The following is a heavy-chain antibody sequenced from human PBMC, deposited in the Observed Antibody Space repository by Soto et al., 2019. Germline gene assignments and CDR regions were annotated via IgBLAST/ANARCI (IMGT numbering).Heavy chain of an antibody. CDR1: GFTFSSYW. J-gene: IGHJ6*02. CDR2: INSDGSST. CDR3: AGYYYYYGMDV. V-gene: IGHV3-74*01. Sequence: EVQLVESGGGLVQPGGSLRLSCAASGFTFSSYWMHWVRQAPGKGLVWVSRINSDGSSTSYADSVKGRFTISRDNAKITLYLQMNSLRAEDTAVYYCAGYYYYYGMDVWGQGTTVTVSS.